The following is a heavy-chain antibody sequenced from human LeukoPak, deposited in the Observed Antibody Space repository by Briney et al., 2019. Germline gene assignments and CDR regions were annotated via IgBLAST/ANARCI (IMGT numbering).Heavy chain of an antibody. V-gene: IGHV4-38-2*01. CDR2: IYHSGST. J-gene: IGHJ3*02. CDR1: GYSITSGYY. CDR3: ARGCTSCYSPLDAFDI. Sequence: SETLSLTCGVSGYSITSGYYWAWIRQPPGKGLEWIGNIYHSGSTYYSPSLKSRVTISVDTSKNQFSLKLSSVTAADTAVYYCARGCTSCYSPLDAFDIWGQGTMVTVSS. D-gene: IGHD2-2*01.